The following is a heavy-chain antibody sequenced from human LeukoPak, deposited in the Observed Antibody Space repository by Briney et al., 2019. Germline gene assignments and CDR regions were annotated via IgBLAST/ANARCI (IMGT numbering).Heavy chain of an antibody. CDR3: ARVGWGNAAAHPNLLDP. CDR2: NYYNGNT. D-gene: IGHD6-6*01. J-gene: IGHJ5*02. Sequence: SETLSLTCAVSGGSISSSSYYWGWIRQPPGTGLEWIANNYYNGNTTYNPSVKSRVTISIDTSKNQCSLRLNSVTAADTAFYYCARVGWGNAAAHPNLLDPGGQGTLVTV. CDR1: GGSISSSSYY. V-gene: IGHV4-39*07.